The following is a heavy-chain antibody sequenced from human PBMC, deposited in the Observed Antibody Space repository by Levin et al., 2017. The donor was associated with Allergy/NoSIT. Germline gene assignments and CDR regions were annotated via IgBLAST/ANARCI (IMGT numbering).Heavy chain of an antibody. CDR3: ARTSSWHFDL. J-gene: IGHJ2*01. CDR1: GGSVTSASDY. V-gene: IGHV4-61*01. CDR2: MYNSGST. Sequence: PGGSLRLSCTVSGGSVTSASDYWSWIRQPPGKGLEWIGVMYNSGSTNYNPSLMSRLTISVDTSDNQFSLKLSSVTAADTAVYYCARTSSWHFDLWGRGTLVTVSS.